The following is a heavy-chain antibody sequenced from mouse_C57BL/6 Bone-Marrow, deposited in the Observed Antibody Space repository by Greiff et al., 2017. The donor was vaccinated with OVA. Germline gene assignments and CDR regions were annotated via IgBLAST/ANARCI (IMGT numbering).Heavy chain of an antibody. V-gene: IGHV5-17*01. J-gene: IGHJ2*01. CDR3: ARKDYYGSLFDY. D-gene: IGHD1-1*01. CDR1: GFTFSDYG. CDR2: ISSGSSTI. Sequence: EVKLVESGGGLVKPGGSLKLSCAASGFTFSDYGMHWVRQAPEKGLEWVAYISSGSSTIYYADTVKGRFTIARDNAKNTLFLQMTSLRSEDTAMYYCARKDYYGSLFDYWGKGTTLTVSS.